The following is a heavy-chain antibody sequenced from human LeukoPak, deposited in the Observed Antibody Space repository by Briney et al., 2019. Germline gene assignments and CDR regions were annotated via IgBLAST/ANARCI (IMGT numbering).Heavy chain of an antibody. J-gene: IGHJ4*02. CDR2: FDAEDGGT. Sequence: GASVKVSCKVSGYTLTDLAMHWVRQAPGKGLEWMGGFDAEDGGTVYAQKFQGRLTLTEDTSTDIAYMELSSLISEDTAVYYCATDMRSVVVSDIPNWGQGTLVTVSS. CDR1: GYTLTDLA. D-gene: IGHD2-21*01. CDR3: ATDMRSVVVSDIPN. V-gene: IGHV1-24*01.